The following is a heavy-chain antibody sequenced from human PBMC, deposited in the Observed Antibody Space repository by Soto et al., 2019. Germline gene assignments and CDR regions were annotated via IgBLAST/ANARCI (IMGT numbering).Heavy chain of an antibody. CDR1: GYTFTSYG. D-gene: IGHD3-10*01. CDR2: ISVYNGNT. Sequence: GASVKDSCKASGYTFTSYGISWVRQAPGQGLEWMGWISVYNGNTNYAQKLQGRVTMTTDTSTSTANMERRSLRSDDSAVYYCARGPHLYYYGSGSYYFFWGQGTLVTVSS. CDR3: ARGPHLYYYGSGSYYFF. V-gene: IGHV1-18*01. J-gene: IGHJ4*02.